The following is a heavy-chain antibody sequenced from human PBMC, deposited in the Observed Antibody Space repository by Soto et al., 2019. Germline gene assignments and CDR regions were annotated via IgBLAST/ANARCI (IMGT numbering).Heavy chain of an antibody. Sequence: QVQLGQSGAEVKKPGASVKVSCEASGYTFSTYEMHWVRQAPGQRPEWMGWINGGNGKSKYSETLQGRVTFTRDTSPSTAYMELTNLRSEDTAVYYCARGGRATFPHYSYYMDVWGTGTTVTVSS. CDR3: ARGGRATFPHYSYYMDV. V-gene: IGHV1-3*01. CDR1: GYTFSTYE. D-gene: IGHD2-21*01. CDR2: INGGNGKS. J-gene: IGHJ6*03.